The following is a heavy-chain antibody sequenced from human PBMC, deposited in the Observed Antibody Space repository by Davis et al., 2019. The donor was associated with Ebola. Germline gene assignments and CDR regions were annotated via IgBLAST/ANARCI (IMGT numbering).Heavy chain of an antibody. D-gene: IGHD3-22*01. V-gene: IGHV1-2*06. Sequence: AASVKVSCKTSGYTFTDYYMHWVRQAPGQGLEWMGRINPNSGGTYYAQKFHGRVTMTRDTSISTAYMELSRLRSDDTAVYYCARDGTRISMIVEDWFDPWGQGTLVTVSS. J-gene: IGHJ5*02. CDR2: INPNSGGT. CDR1: GYTFTDYY. CDR3: ARDGTRISMIVEDWFDP.